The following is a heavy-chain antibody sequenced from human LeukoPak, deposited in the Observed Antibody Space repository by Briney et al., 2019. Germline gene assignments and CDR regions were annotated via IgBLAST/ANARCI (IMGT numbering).Heavy chain of an antibody. J-gene: IGHJ4*02. Sequence: ASVKVSCKASGYTFTGYYMHWVRQAPGQGLEWMGWINPNSGGTNYAQKFQGRVTMTRDTSISTAYMELSRLRSDDTAVYYCAREPYCSGGSCHFDYWGQGTLVTVSS. CDR2: INPNSGGT. D-gene: IGHD2-15*01. V-gene: IGHV1-2*02. CDR3: AREPYCSGGSCHFDY. CDR1: GYTFTGYY.